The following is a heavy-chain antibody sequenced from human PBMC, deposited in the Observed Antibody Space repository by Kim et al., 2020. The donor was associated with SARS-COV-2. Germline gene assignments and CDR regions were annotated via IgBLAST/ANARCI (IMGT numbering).Heavy chain of an antibody. CDR2: INTGNGNT. J-gene: IGHJ4*02. Sequence: ASVKVSCKASGYTFTSYTMHWVRQAPGQRLEWMGWINTGNGNTKYSQKIQGRVTITRDTSASTAYMELSSLRSEDTAVYYCARVDITTPDYWGQGTLVTVSS. CDR3: ARVDITTPDY. V-gene: IGHV1-3*04. CDR1: GYTFTSYT. D-gene: IGHD3-22*01.